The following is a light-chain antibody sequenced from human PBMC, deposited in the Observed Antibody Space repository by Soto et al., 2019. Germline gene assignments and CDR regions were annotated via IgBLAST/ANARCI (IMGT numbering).Light chain of an antibody. Sequence: AVQLTQSPSSLSASVGDRVTITCRASQGISTDLGWYQQSPGKAPKVLIVGASTLQSGVPSRFRGSGSGTDFTLTISSLQPEDSATYDCLQDFSYPRTFGQGTKVEIK. CDR1: QGISTD. J-gene: IGKJ1*01. V-gene: IGKV1-6*01. CDR2: GAS. CDR3: LQDFSYPRT.